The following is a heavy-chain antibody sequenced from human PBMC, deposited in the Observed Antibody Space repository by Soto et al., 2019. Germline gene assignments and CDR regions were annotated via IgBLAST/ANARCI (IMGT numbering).Heavy chain of an antibody. Sequence: PGGSLRLSCAASGFAFSSFAMNWVRQAPGKGLEWVSGISSNGVKTYFADSVKGRFTISRDNSKNTLYLQMNSLRAEDTAVYYCAKSSSFYCGSTNCYIYWGQGTLVTVSS. CDR2: ISSNGVKT. V-gene: IGHV3-23*01. D-gene: IGHD2-2*02. CDR1: GFAFSSFA. CDR3: AKSSSFYCGSTNCYIY. J-gene: IGHJ4*02.